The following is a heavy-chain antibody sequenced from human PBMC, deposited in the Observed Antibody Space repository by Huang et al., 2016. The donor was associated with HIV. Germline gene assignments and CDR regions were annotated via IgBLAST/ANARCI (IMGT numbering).Heavy chain of an antibody. J-gene: IGHJ4*02. D-gene: IGHD2-15*01. CDR1: GGALNGFC. V-gene: IGHV4-34*02. Sequence: QVLLQPWGAGVLKPSETLSLTCGVSGGALNGFCWSWSRQPPGKGREWIGEINYSGNTNYNPSLKSRVTMSVDTSKRQFSLSLKSVTAADTAVYYCARARLLLPFDYWGQGALVAVSS. CDR3: ARARLLLPFDY. CDR2: INYSGNT.